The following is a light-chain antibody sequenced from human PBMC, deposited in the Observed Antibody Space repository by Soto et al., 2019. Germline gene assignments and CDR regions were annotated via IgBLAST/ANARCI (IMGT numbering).Light chain of an antibody. Sequence: DIVMTQSPDSLAVSLGERATINCKSSQSVLSTSNNKNYLAWYQQKPGQPPKLLFYWASTRESGVPDRFSGSGYGKDFALNISSLQAEDVAVYYCQQCYSTPYTFGQGTKLEIK. CDR2: WAS. J-gene: IGKJ2*01. CDR1: QSVLSTSNNKNY. V-gene: IGKV4-1*01. CDR3: QQCYSTPYT.